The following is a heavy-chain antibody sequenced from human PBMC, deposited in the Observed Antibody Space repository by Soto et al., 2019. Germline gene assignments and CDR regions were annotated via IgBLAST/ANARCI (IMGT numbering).Heavy chain of an antibody. CDR3: ATRGGHNQLLALFDY. CDR1: GFTFSSYA. J-gene: IGHJ4*02. Sequence: EVQLLESGGGLVQPGGSLKLSCAASGFTFSSYAMSWVRQAPGKGLEWVSAISGSGGSTYYADSVKGRFTISRDNYKNTLYLQMNSLRAEDTAVYYCATRGGHNQLLALFDYWGQGTLVTVSS. D-gene: IGHD2-2*01. CDR2: ISGSGGST. V-gene: IGHV3-23*01.